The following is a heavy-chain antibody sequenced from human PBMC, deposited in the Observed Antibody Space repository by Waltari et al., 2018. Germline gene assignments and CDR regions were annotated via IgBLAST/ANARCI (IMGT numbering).Heavy chain of an antibody. J-gene: IGHJ4*02. V-gene: IGHV1-69*10. D-gene: IGHD3-16*01. Sequence: QVQLVQSGAEVKKPGSSVKVSCKASGGTFSSYAISWVRQAPGQGLEWMGGIIPILGIANYAQKFQGRVTITADKATSPVYMELSSLRSEDMAVYYCARRRDIWGSYTFDYWGQGTLVTVSS. CDR3: ARRRDIWGSYTFDY. CDR2: IIPILGIA. CDR1: GGTFSSYA.